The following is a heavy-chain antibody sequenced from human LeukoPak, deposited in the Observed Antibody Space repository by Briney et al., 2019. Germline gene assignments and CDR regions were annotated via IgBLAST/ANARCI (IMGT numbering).Heavy chain of an antibody. D-gene: IGHD1-26*01. J-gene: IGHJ6*03. CDR3: ARATWDPNYYYYMDV. Sequence: GGSLRLSCAASGFTFSSYAMSWVRQAPGKGLEWVSAISGSGGSTYYADSVKGRFTISRDNAKNSLFLQMNSLRAEDTAVYFCARATWDPNYYYYMDVWGKGTTVTISS. CDR1: GFTFSSYA. V-gene: IGHV3-23*01. CDR2: ISGSGGST.